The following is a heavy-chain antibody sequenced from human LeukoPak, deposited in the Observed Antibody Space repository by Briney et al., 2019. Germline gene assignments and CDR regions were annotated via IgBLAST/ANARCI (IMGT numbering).Heavy chain of an antibody. D-gene: IGHD2-15*01. J-gene: IGHJ6*03. CDR1: GYTFTGYY. CDR2: INPSSGGT. Sequence: ASVKVSCKASGYTFTGYYMHWVRQAPGQGLEWMGWINPSSGGTNYAQKFQGRVTMTRDTSISTAYMELNSLRSDDTAVYYCARGVVAATFYYYMDVWGKGTTVTVSS. CDR3: ARGVVAATFYYYMDV. V-gene: IGHV1-2*02.